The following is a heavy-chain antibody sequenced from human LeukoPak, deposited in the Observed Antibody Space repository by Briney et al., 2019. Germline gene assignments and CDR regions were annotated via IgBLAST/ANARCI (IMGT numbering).Heavy chain of an antibody. V-gene: IGHV3-30*04. CDR3: ARDRSPIVVVPAAIWIGWFDP. CDR1: GFTFSSYA. D-gene: IGHD2-2*01. CDR2: VSYDGSNK. J-gene: IGHJ5*02. Sequence: GGSLRLSCAASGFTFSSYAMHWVRQAPGKGLEWVAVVSYDGSNKYYADSVKGRFTISRDNSKNTLYLQMNSLRAEDTAVYYCARDRSPIVVVPAAIWIGWFDPWGQGTLVTVSS.